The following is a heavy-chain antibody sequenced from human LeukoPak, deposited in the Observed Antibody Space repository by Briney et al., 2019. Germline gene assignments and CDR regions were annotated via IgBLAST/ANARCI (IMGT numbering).Heavy chain of an antibody. Sequence: SETLSLTCTVSGGSISSSSYYWDWIRQPPGKGLEWIGSIYHSGSTYYNPSLKSRLTISVDTSKNQFSLKLSSVTAADTAVYYCASQQQLVLLDWFDPWGQGTLVTVSS. D-gene: IGHD6-13*01. V-gene: IGHV4-39*07. CDR3: ASQQQLVLLDWFDP. CDR1: GGSISSSSYY. CDR2: IYHSGST. J-gene: IGHJ5*02.